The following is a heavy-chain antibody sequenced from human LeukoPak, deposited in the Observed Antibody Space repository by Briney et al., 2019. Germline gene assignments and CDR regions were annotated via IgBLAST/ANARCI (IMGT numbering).Heavy chain of an antibody. CDR3: ARHAAVVGYYFDY. Sequence: PSETLSLTCSVSGGSISFYYWSRIRQSPGKGLEWIGYVYSSGSTNYNPSLKSRVTISVDTSKNQFSLKLTSVTAADTAVYYCARHAAVVGYYFDYWGQGTLVTVSS. D-gene: IGHD6-19*01. CDR1: GGSISFYY. CDR2: VYSSGST. J-gene: IGHJ4*02. V-gene: IGHV4-59*08.